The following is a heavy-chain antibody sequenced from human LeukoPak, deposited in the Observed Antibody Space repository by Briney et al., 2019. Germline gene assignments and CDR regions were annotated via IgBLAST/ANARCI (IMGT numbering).Heavy chain of an antibody. CDR3: ARDNCPNAVCYWFDP. CDR2: IYTSGSI. J-gene: IGHJ5*02. CDR1: GGSISSYY. Sequence: SETLSLTCSVSGGSISSYYWSWIRQSAEKGLEWIGRIYTSGSIDYNPSLKSRVTISVDKSKNQFSLKLSSVTAADTAVYYCARDNCPNAVCYWFDPWGQGTLVTVSS. D-gene: IGHD2-8*01. V-gene: IGHV4-4*07.